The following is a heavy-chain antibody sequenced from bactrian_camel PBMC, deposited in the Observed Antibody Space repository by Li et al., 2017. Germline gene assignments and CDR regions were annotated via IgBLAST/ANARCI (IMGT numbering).Heavy chain of an antibody. CDR2: IWSGGGAT. CDR3: AANRALCSWIDWSSVATYNY. V-gene: IGHV3S40*01. J-gene: IGHJ4*01. D-gene: IGHD6*01. CDR1: GFTFDMFD. Sequence: QLVESGGGLVQPGGSLRLSCEASGFTFDMFDMSWVRQAPGKGLEWVSVIWSGGGATYYADTVKGRFTVSQDGTKTTVYLQMHSLGPDDTAMYYCAANRALCSWIDWSSVATYNYWGQGTQVTVS.